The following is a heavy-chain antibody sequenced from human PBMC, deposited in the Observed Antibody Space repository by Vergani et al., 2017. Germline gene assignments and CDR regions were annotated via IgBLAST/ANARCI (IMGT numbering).Heavy chain of an antibody. CDR2: ISYDGSNK. J-gene: IGHJ4*02. CDR1: GFTFSSYG. V-gene: IGHV3-30*03. Sequence: VQLLESGGGLVQPGGSLRLSCAASGFTFSSYGMHWVRQAPGKGLEWVAVISYDGSNKYYADSVKGRFTISRDNSKNTLYLQMNSLRAEDTAVYYCARSTWYYYDSSGYYLIDYWGQGTLVTVSS. D-gene: IGHD3-22*01. CDR3: ARSTWYYYDSSGYYLIDY.